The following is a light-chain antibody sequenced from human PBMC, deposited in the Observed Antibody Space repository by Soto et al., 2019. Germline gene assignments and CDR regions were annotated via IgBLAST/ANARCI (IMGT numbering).Light chain of an antibody. Sequence: EIVLTQSPGTLSLSPGERATLSCRASQSVTSTYLAWYQQTPGQAPSLLIYGTSNRATGVPDRFSGSGSGTDFTLNISGLEPEDYAVYYCQQSESSPRTFGQGTKVEIK. CDR3: QQSESSPRT. J-gene: IGKJ1*01. V-gene: IGKV3-20*01. CDR2: GTS. CDR1: QSVTSTY.